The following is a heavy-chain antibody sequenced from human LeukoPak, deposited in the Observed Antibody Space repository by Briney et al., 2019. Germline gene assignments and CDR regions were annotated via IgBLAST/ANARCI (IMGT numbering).Heavy chain of an antibody. V-gene: IGHV3-30-3*01. D-gene: IGHD3-3*01. CDR3: ARESQYADFWSQAGGYYFDY. Sequence: GGSLRLSCAASGFTFSSYAMHWVRQAPGKGLEWVAVISYDGSNKYYADSVKGRFTISRDNSKNTLYLQMNSLRAEDTAVYYCARESQYADFWSQAGGYYFDYWGQGTLVTVSS. J-gene: IGHJ4*02. CDR1: GFTFSSYA. CDR2: ISYDGSNK.